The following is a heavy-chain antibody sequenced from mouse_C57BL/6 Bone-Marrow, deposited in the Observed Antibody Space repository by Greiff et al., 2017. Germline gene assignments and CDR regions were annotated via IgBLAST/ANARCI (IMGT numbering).Heavy chain of an antibody. Sequence: QVQLKESGPGILQSSQTLSLPCSFSGFSLSTSGMGVSWIRQPSGKGLEWLAHIYWGDDKRYNPSLKSRLTISKDTSRNQVFLKITSVDTADTATYYCARSYYYGSSWFAYWGQGTLVTVSA. J-gene: IGHJ3*01. D-gene: IGHD1-1*01. V-gene: IGHV8-12*01. CDR2: IYWGDDK. CDR1: GFSLSTSGMG. CDR3: ARSYYYGSSWFAY.